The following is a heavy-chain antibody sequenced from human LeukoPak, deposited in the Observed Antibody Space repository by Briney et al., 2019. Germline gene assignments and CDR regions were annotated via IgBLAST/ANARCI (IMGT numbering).Heavy chain of an antibody. CDR1: GFTFDDYA. V-gene: IGHV3-43*02. J-gene: IGHJ4*02. CDR2: ISGDGGST. Sequence: GGSLRLSCAASGFTFDDYAMHWVRQAPGKVLEWVSLISGDGGSTYFADSVKGRFTISRDNSKNSLYLQMNSLRTEDTALYYCAKDSAYHDTSGYYSFPDFWGQGTLVTVSS. CDR3: AKDSAYHDTSGYYSFPDF. D-gene: IGHD3-22*01.